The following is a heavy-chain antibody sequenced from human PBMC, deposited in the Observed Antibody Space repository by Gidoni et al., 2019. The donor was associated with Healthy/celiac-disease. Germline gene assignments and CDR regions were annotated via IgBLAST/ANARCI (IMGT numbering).Heavy chain of an antibody. Sequence: QVQLQESGPGLVKPSETLSLTCAVSGGPTSSYSWSWIRQPPGKGLEWIGYIYYSGSTNYNPSLKSRVTISVETSKNQFSLKLSSVTAADTAVYYCARGGLAAYCGGDCYPEFDYWGQGTLVTVSS. CDR1: GGPTSSYS. D-gene: IGHD2-21*02. V-gene: IGHV4-59*01. CDR3: ARGGLAAYCGGDCYPEFDY. J-gene: IGHJ4*02. CDR2: IYYSGST.